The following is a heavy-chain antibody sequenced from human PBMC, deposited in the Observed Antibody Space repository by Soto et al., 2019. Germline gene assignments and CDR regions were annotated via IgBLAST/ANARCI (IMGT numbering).Heavy chain of an antibody. Sequence: GGSLRLSCAASGFTFSGSAMHWVRQASGKGLEWVGRIRSKANSYATAYAASVKGRFTISRDDSKNTAYLQMNSLKTEDTAVYYCAKDPGYCSSTSCLMGDYYYYGMDVWGQGTTVTVSS. J-gene: IGHJ6*02. CDR3: AKDPGYCSSTSCLMGDYYYYGMDV. V-gene: IGHV3-73*01. D-gene: IGHD2-2*01. CDR2: IRSKANSYAT. CDR1: GFTFSGSA.